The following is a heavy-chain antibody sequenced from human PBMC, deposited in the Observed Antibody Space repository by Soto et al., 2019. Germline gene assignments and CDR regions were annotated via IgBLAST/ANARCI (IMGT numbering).Heavy chain of an antibody. CDR3: ARDWGSGEVGATSLFGY. CDR2: ISAYNGNT. Sequence: QVQLVQSGAEVKKPGASVKVSCKASGYTFTSYGISWVRQAPGQGLEWMGWISAYNGNTNYAQKLQGRVTMTTDTSSSTAYMELRSLRSDDTAVYYCARDWGSGEVGATSLFGYWGQGTLVTVSS. CDR1: GYTFTSYG. V-gene: IGHV1-18*01. D-gene: IGHD1-26*01. J-gene: IGHJ4*02.